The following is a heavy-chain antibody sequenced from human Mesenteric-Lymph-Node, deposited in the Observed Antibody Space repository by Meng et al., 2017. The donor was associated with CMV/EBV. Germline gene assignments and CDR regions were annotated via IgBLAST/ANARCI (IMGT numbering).Heavy chain of an antibody. V-gene: IGHV3-21*01. J-gene: IGHJ6*02. D-gene: IGHD2-2*01. CDR3: ARDRVVVVPAATYYYYYGMDV. CDR1: GFTFSRSG. Sequence: GESLKISCAASGFTFSRSGMHWIRQAAGQGLEWVSAITISGDSAFYADSVKGRFTISRDNAKNSLYLQMNSLRAEDTAVYYCARDRVVVVPAATYYYYYGMDVWGQGTTVTVSS. CDR2: ITISGDSA.